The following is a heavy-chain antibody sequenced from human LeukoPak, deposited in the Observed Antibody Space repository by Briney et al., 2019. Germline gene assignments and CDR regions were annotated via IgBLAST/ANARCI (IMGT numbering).Heavy chain of an antibody. CDR1: GFNFNDYA. CDR2: ISPSGGTT. V-gene: IGHV3-23*01. D-gene: IGHD1-26*01. Sequence: PGGSLRLSCAVSGFNFNDYALTWVRQAPGKGLEWVSSISPSGGTTFYADSVQGRFTISKDYSKNTLYLQMRSLKAGDTAVYYCGRVPYSGNYFVEIWGQGSQVTV. J-gene: IGHJ4*02. CDR3: GRVPYSGNYFVEI.